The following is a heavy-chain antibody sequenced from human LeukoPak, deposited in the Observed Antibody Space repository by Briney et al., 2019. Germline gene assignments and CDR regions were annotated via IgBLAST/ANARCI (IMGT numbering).Heavy chain of an antibody. CDR2: ITSSSRTV. D-gene: IGHD2-15*01. V-gene: IGHV3-48*01. J-gene: IGHJ4*02. Sequence: GGSLRLSCAASGFTFSSYSMKWVRQAPGKGLEWVSHITSSSRTVYYADSVKGRFTISRDNAKNSLYLQMNSLRAEDTAVYYCARDSGRGGSCDYWGQGTLVTVSS. CDR1: GFTFSSYS. CDR3: ARDSGRGGSCDY.